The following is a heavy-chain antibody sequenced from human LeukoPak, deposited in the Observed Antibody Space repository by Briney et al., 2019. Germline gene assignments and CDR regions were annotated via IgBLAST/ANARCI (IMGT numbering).Heavy chain of an antibody. V-gene: IGHV4-59*08. CDR1: GGSISSYY. CDR3: ARQPTSRDGYNWFDP. CDR2: IYYSGST. Sequence: SETLSLTCTVSGGSISSYYWSWIRQPPGKGLEWIGYIYYSGSTNYNPSLKSRVTISVDTSKNQFSLKLSSVTAADTAVYYCARQPTSRDGYNWFDPWGQGTLVTVSS. D-gene: IGHD5-24*01. J-gene: IGHJ5*02.